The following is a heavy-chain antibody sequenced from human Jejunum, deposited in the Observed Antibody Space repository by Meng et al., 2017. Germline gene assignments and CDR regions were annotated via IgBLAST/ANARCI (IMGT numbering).Heavy chain of an antibody. J-gene: IGHJ4*02. Sequence: GGSLRLSCAASGFTFNNYAMTWVRQAPGKGLDWVSTINSSGGKAYYADSVKGRFTISRDNSKNTVYLQMDSLRAEDTALYFCAKDYMAGSHDSRDYRFDYWGQGTSVTVSS. CDR1: GFTFNNYA. CDR3: AKDYMAGSHDSRDYRFDY. D-gene: IGHD3-22*01. V-gene: IGHV3-23*01. CDR2: INSSGGKA.